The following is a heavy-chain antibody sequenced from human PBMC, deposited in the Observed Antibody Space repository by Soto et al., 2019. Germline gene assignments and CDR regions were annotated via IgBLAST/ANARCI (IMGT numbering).Heavy chain of an antibody. CDR1: GGTFSSYA. D-gene: IGHD5-18*01. CDR2: IIPIFGTA. J-gene: IGHJ5*02. CDR3: ARRGDTAMVTFYWFDP. Sequence: ASVKVSCKASGGTFSSYAISWVRQAPGQGLEWMGGIIPIFGTANYAQKFQGRVTITADESTSTAYMELSSLRSEDTAVYYCARRGDTAMVTFYWFDPWGQGTLVTVSS. V-gene: IGHV1-69*13.